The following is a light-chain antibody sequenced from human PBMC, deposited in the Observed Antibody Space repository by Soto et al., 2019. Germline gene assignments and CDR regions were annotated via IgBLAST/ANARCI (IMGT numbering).Light chain of an antibody. J-gene: IGKJ4*01. V-gene: IGKV3-11*01. CDR3: QQRDSWQIT. CDR1: QTVSTY. Sequence: EIVLTQSPAILSLSPGERATLSCRTNQTVSTYLAWYQHKTGQAPRLLVYSASKRATGIPARFSGSGSGTDFTLTISRLEPEQFALYYCQQRDSWQITFGGGTNVDXK. CDR2: SAS.